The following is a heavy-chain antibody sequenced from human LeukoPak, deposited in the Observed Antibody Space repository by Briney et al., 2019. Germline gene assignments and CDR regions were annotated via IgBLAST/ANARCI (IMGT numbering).Heavy chain of an antibody. D-gene: IGHD6-19*01. CDR1: GFTFSSYE. Sequence: GGSLRLSCAASGFTFSSYEMNWVRQAPGKGLEWVSAISGSGGSTYYADSVKGRFTISRDNSKNTLYLQMNSLRAEDTAVYYCAKDSSGWTGGYFDYWGQGTLVTVSS. CDR2: ISGSGGST. CDR3: AKDSSGWTGGYFDY. J-gene: IGHJ4*02. V-gene: IGHV3-23*01.